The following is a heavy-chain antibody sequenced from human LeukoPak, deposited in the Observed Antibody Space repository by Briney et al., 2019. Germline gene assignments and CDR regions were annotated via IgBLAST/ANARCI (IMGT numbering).Heavy chain of an antibody. CDR2: ISSSGSTI. CDR3: ARNRIAARTFDY. V-gene: IGHV3-48*03. CDR1: GFTFSSYE. J-gene: IGHJ4*02. D-gene: IGHD6-6*01. Sequence: PGGSLRLSCAASGFTFSSYEMNWVRQAPGKGLEWVSYISSSGSTIYYADSVKGRFTISRDNAKNSLYLQMNSLRAEDTAVYYCARNRIAARTFDYRGQGTLVTVSS.